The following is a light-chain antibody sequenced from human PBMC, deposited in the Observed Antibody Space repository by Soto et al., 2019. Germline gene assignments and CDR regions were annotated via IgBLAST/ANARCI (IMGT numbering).Light chain of an antibody. V-gene: IGKV3-20*01. Sequence: EIVLTQSPGTLSLSPGERGTLSCRASQSVSSSYLAWYQQKPGQAPRLLIYGASNRATGIPDRFSGSGSGTDCVGKMSRMACEEFAVYFWQEYGSSHTFGQGTKVDI. CDR1: QSVSSSY. CDR3: QEYGSSHT. CDR2: GAS. J-gene: IGKJ1*01.